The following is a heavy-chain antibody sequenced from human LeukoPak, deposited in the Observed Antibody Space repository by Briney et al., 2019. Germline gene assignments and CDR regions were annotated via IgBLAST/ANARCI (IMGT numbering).Heavy chain of an antibody. Sequence: PSETLSLTCTVSGVSIRSSYYYWGWIRQPPGKGLEWIGSIYDSGSTYYNPSLKSRVTISVDTSKNQFSLQLSSVTAADTGVYYCARGQSYHTFWSGYRQNWLDPWDQGNLVTVSS. V-gene: IGHV4-39*01. CDR1: GVSIRSSYYY. J-gene: IGHJ5*02. D-gene: IGHD3-3*01. CDR2: IYDSGST. CDR3: ARGQSYHTFWSGYRQNWLDP.